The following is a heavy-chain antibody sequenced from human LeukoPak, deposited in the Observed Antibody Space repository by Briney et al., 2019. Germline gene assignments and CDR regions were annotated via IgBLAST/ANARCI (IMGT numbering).Heavy chain of an antibody. V-gene: IGHV1-18*01. CDR1: GYTFTGYG. CDR2: ISAYNGNT. Sequence: ASVKVSCKASGYTFTGYGISWVRQAPGEGLEWMGWISAYNGNTNYAQKLQGRVTMTTDTSTSTAYMELRSLRSDDTAVYYCARSKSFWSGYYTGFDYWGQGTLVTVSS. J-gene: IGHJ4*02. CDR3: ARSKSFWSGYYTGFDY. D-gene: IGHD3-3*01.